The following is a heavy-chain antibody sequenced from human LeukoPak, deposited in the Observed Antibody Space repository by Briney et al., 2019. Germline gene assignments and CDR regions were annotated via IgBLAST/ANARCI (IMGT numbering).Heavy chain of an antibody. Sequence: SETLSLTCTVSGGSISSHYWSWIRQPPGKGLEWIGYTYYSGSTNYNPSLKSRVTISVDTSKNQFSLRLSSVTAADTAVYYCARDFDSSGYLDYWGQGTLVTVSS. D-gene: IGHD3-22*01. J-gene: IGHJ4*02. V-gene: IGHV4-59*11. CDR3: ARDFDSSGYLDY. CDR1: GGSISSHY. CDR2: TYYSGST.